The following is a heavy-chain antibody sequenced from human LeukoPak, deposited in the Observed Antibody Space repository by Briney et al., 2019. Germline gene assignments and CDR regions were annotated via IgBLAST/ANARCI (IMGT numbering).Heavy chain of an antibody. D-gene: IGHD2-15*01. V-gene: IGHV3-33*05. Sequence: GGSLRLSCAASGFSFSNHGMNWVRQAPGKGLEWVAVVTYDGNNKNYADSVKGRFTISRDNSKNTLYLQMDRLRAEDTAVFYCARGSCSGGSCPYDFWGQGTLVTVSS. CDR1: GFSFSNHG. CDR2: VTYDGNNK. CDR3: ARGSCSGGSCPYDF. J-gene: IGHJ4*02.